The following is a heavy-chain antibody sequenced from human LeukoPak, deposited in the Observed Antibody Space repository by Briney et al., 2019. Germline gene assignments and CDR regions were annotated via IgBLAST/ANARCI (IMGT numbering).Heavy chain of an antibody. Sequence: GGSLRLSCAASGFTVSSNYMSWVRQAPGKGLEWVSVIYSGGSTYYADPVKGGLSISRHNSKNTLYLQMNSLRAEDTAVYYCTSTSTNYYYYGMDVWGQGTTVTVSS. CDR2: IYSGGST. J-gene: IGHJ6*02. CDR3: TSTSTNYYYYGMDV. D-gene: IGHD3-3*02. V-gene: IGHV3-53*04. CDR1: GFTVSSNY.